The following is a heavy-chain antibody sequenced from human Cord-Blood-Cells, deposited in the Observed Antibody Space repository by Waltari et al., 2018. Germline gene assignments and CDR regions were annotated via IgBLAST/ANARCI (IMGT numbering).Heavy chain of an antibody. D-gene: IGHD5-18*01. Sequence: QVQLVQSGAEVKKPGASVTVSCKASGYTFTGCYMHWVRQVPGKGLEWRGWIKPNSGSTNYAQKFQGRVTMTRDTSISTAYMELSRLRSDDTAVYYCASMLGDPAWGQGTLVTVSS. J-gene: IGHJ4*02. CDR3: ASMLGDPA. V-gene: IGHV1-2*02. CDR2: IKPNSGST. CDR1: GYTFTGCY.